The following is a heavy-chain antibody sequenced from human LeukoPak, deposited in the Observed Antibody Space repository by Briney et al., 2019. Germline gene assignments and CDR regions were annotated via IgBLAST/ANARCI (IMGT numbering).Heavy chain of an antibody. J-gene: IGHJ4*02. CDR2: INHSGST. D-gene: IGHD6-13*01. V-gene: IGHV4-34*01. CDR3: ARHLGETYSSSWYSGLLDY. Sequence: SETLSLTCAVYGGSFSGYYWSWIRQPPGKGLEWIGEINHSGSTNYNPSLKSRVTISVDTSKNQFSLKLSSVTAADTAVYYCARHLGETYSSSWYSGLLDYWGQGTLVTVSS. CDR1: GGSFSGYY.